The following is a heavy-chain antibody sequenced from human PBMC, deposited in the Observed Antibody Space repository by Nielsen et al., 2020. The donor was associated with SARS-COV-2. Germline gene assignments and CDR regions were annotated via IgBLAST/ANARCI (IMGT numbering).Heavy chain of an antibody. D-gene: IGHD4-17*01. CDR3: AREGRDYGGYGGGAVDDY. J-gene: IGHJ4*02. Sequence: WVRQAPGQGLEWMGIINPSGGSTSYAQKFQGRVTMPRDTSTSTVYMELSSLRSEDTAVYYCAREGRDYGGYGGGAVDDYWGQGTLVTVS. CDR2: INPSGGST. V-gene: IGHV1-46*01.